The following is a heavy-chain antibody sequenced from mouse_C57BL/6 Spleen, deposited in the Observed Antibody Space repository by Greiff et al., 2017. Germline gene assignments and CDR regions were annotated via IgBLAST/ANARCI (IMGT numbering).Heavy chain of an antibody. CDR2: IDPSDSET. CDR1: GYTFTSYW. V-gene: IGHV1-52*01. CDR3: ARAPSYDYDRAFAY. J-gene: IGHJ3*01. Sequence: QVQLQQSGAELVRPGSSVKLSCKASGYTFTSYWMHWVKQRPIQGLEWIGNIDPSDSETHYNQKFKGKATLTVDKSSSTAYMQLRRLTSEDSAVYYGARAPSYDYDRAFAYWGQGTLVTGSA. D-gene: IGHD2-4*01.